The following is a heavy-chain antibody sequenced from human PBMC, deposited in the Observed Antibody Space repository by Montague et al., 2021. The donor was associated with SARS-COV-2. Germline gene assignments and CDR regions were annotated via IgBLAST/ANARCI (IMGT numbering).Heavy chain of an antibody. CDR2: IYYSGST. D-gene: IGHD6-19*01. J-gene: IGHJ5*02. CDR1: GGAMSSYY. V-gene: IGHV4-59*08. CDR3: ARHGCSSGRNRCGFDT. Sequence: SETLSLTCTVSGGAMSSYYWSWIRQPPGKGLEWIGYIYYSGSTNYNPSLKSRVTISVDTSKNQLSLKLSSVTAADTAAYYCARHGCSSGRNRCGFDTWGQGTMVTGSS.